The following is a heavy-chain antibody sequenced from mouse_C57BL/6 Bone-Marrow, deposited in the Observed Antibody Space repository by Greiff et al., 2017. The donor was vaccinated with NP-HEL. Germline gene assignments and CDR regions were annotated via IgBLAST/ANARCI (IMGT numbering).Heavy chain of an antibody. CDR1: GFTFSDYY. CDR2: ISNGGGST. V-gene: IGHV5-12*01. D-gene: IGHD2-5*01. CDR3: ARPPTIVTKFYAMDY. Sequence: EVKLMESGGGLVQPGGSLKLSCAASGFTFSDYYMYWVRQTPEKRLEWVAYISNGGGSTYYPDTVKGRFTISRDNAKNTLYLQMSRLKSEDTAMYYCARPPTIVTKFYAMDYWGQGTSVTVSS. J-gene: IGHJ4*01.